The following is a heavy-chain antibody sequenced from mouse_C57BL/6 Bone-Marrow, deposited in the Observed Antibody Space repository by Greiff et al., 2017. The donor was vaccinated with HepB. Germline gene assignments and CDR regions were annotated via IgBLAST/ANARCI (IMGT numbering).Heavy chain of an antibody. J-gene: IGHJ4*01. CDR1: GFSLTSYG. D-gene: IGHD1-1*02. CDR2: IWSDGST. V-gene: IGHV2-6-1*01. Sequence: VKVVESGPGLVAPSQSLSITCTVSGFSLTSYGVHWVRQPPGQGLEWLVVIWSDGSTTYNSALKSRLSISKDNSKSQVFLKMNSLQTDDTAMYYCARHEYGYYAMDYWGQGTSVTVSS. CDR3: ARHEYGYYAMDY.